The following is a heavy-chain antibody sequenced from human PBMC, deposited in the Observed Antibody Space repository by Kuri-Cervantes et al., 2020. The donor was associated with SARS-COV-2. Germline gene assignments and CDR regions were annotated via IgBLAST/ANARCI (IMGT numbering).Heavy chain of an antibody. CDR2: ISSSSSYI. CDR1: GFTFSSYA. D-gene: IGHD3-16*01. CDR3: AGGNYVMYSRWPTAPSDY. V-gene: IGHV3-21*01. Sequence: GESLKISCAASGFTFSSYAMHWVRQAPGKGLEWVSSISSSSSYISYADSMKGRFTISRGNAKNSLYLQMNSLRAEDTAVYYCAGGNYVMYSRWPTAPSDYWGQGTLVTVSS. J-gene: IGHJ4*02.